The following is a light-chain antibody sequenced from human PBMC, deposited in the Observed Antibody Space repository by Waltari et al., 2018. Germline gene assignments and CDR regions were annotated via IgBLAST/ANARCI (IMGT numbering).Light chain of an antibody. CDR2: DAS. CDR3: QQCENLPLT. Sequence: DIQMTQSPSSLSASLGDRVTITCQASQDIKKCLNWYQPTPGKAPKLLIYDASSLQTGVPTRFSGSGFGTDFTFTISRLQPEDFATYYCQQCENLPLTFGGGTKVGIK. CDR1: QDIKKC. J-gene: IGKJ4*01. V-gene: IGKV1-33*01.